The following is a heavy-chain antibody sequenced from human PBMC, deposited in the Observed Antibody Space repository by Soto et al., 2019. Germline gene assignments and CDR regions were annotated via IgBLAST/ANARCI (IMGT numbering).Heavy chain of an antibody. CDR1: GYTFTSYG. V-gene: IGHV1-18*04. J-gene: IGHJ4*02. CDR2: ISAYNGNT. CDR3: AIDKDFWSGYFSEY. D-gene: IGHD3-3*01. Sequence: ASVKVSCKASGYTFTSYGISWVRQAPGQGLEWMGWISAYNGNTNYAQKLQGRVTMTTDTSTSTAYMELRSLRSDDTAVYYCAIDKDFWSGYFSEYWGQGTLVTVSS.